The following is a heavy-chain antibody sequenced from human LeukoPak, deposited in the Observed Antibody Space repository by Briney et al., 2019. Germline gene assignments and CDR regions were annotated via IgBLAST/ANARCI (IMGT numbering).Heavy chain of an antibody. CDR1: GFTFSSYS. V-gene: IGHV3-21*01. D-gene: IGHD3/OR15-3a*01. J-gene: IGHJ3*02. CDR2: ISSSSSYI. CDR3: ARDMNFGFPDAFDI. Sequence: GGSLRLSCAASGFTFSSYSMNWVRQAPGKGLEWVSSISSSSSYIYYADSVKGRFTISRDNAKNSLYLQMNSLRAEDTAVYYCARDMNFGFPDAFDIWGQGTMVTVSS.